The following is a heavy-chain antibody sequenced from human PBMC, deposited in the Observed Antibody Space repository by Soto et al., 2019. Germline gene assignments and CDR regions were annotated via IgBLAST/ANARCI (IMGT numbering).Heavy chain of an antibody. CDR3: AREPPDYYYGMDV. CDR1: GFTFSSYW. CDR2: INSDGSST. V-gene: IGHV3-74*01. J-gene: IGHJ6*02. Sequence: PGGSLRLSCAASGFTFSSYWMHWVRQAPGKGLVWVSRINSDGSSTSYADSVKGRFTISRDNAKNTLYLQMNSLRAEDTAVYYCAREPPDYYYGMDVWGQGTTVTVSS.